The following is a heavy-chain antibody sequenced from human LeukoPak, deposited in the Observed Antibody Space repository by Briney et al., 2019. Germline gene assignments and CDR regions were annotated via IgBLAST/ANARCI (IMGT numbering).Heavy chain of an antibody. Sequence: ASVKVSCKASGGTFSSYIFSWVRQAPGQGLEWMGRIIPILGIANYAQKFQGRVTITADKSTSTAYMELSSLRSEDTAVYYCARDYRSGRSNWFDPWGQGTLVTVSS. V-gene: IGHV1-69*04. CDR3: ARDYRSGRSNWFDP. CDR2: IIPILGIA. J-gene: IGHJ5*02. D-gene: IGHD6-19*01. CDR1: GGTFSSYI.